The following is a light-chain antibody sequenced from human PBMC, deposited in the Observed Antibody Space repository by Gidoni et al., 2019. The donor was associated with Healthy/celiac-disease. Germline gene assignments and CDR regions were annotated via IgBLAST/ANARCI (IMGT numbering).Light chain of an antibody. Sequence: DIVMTPSPDYLAVSLGERATINCKSSQSVLYSYTNKNSLAWYQQKQGQPPKLLIYGASTRESGVPDRFSGSGSGTDFTLTISSLKAEDVAVYYCQQYYSTPPTFGGWTKVKIK. CDR2: GAS. J-gene: IGKJ4*01. CDR3: QQYYSTPPT. V-gene: IGKV4-1*01. CDR1: QSVLYSYTNKNS.